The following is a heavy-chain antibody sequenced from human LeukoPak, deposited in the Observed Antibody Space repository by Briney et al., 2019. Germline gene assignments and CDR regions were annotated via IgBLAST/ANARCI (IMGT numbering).Heavy chain of an antibody. D-gene: IGHD6-19*01. Sequence: GGSLRLSCAVSGFTFSSYAMSWVRQAPGKGLEWVSAISGSGGSTYYADSVKGRFTISRDNSKNTLYLQMNSLRAEDTAVYYCAIGDSSGWTGYFDYWGQGTLVTVSS. J-gene: IGHJ4*02. CDR2: ISGSGGST. CDR1: GFTFSSYA. V-gene: IGHV3-23*01. CDR3: AIGDSSGWTGYFDY.